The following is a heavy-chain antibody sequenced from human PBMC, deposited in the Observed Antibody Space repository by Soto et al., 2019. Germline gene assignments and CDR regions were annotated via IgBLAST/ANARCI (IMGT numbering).Heavy chain of an antibody. Sequence: QVQLVQSGAEVKKPGASVKVSCRASGYTFTNYYMHWVRQAPGQGLEWMGIIKPTGGETTYAQKFLGRATMTRHTSTGTLYMELSSLRSEDTAVYYCARGGDIVVVTAPLDHWGQGTLVTVSS. V-gene: IGHV1-46*01. CDR2: IKPTGGET. CDR3: ARGGDIVVVTAPLDH. CDR1: GYTFTNYY. J-gene: IGHJ5*02. D-gene: IGHD2-21*02.